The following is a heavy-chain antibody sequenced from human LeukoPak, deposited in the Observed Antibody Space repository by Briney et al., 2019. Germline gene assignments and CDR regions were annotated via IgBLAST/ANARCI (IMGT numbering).Heavy chain of an antibody. CDR1: GYTFTSYD. V-gene: IGHV1-8*03. CDR3: ARGGTYQTYYDFWSGYYHNWFDP. D-gene: IGHD3-3*01. J-gene: IGHJ5*02. Sequence: ASVKVSCKASGYTFTSYDINWVRQATVQGLEWMGWMNPNSGNTGYAQKFQGRVTITRNTSISTAYMELSSLRSEDTAVYYCARGGTYQTYYDFWSGYYHNWFDPWGQGTLVTVSS. CDR2: MNPNSGNT.